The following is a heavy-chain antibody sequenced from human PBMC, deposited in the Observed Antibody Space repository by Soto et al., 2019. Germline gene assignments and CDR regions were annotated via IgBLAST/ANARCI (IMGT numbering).Heavy chain of an antibody. J-gene: IGHJ3*02. V-gene: IGHV3-9*01. CDR3: TKDQVVVAASYAFDI. CDR1: GFTFDDYA. Sequence: HPGGSLRLACAASGFTFDDYAMHWVRQAPGKGLEWVSGISWNSGSIGYADSVKGRFTISRDNAKNSLYLQMNSLRAEDTALYYCTKDQVVVAASYAFDIWGQGTMVTVSS. D-gene: IGHD2-15*01. CDR2: ISWNSGSI.